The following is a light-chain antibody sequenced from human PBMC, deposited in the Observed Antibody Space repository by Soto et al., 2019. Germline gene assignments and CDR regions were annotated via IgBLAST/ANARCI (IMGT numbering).Light chain of an antibody. CDR3: TSSTSSSTLEV. J-gene: IGLJ2*01. CDR2: DVS. V-gene: IGLV2-14*01. Sequence: QSALTQPASVSGSPGQSITISCTGTSSDVGGYNYVSWYQQHPGKAPKLMIYDVSYRPSGVSNRFSGSKSGSTASLTISGLQAEDEADYYCTSSTSSSTLEVFGGGTKLTVL. CDR1: SSDVGGYNY.